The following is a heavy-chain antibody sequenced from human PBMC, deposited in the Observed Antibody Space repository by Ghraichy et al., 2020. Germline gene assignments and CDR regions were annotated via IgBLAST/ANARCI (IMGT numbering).Heavy chain of an antibody. J-gene: IGHJ6*02. D-gene: IGHD2-21*01. Sequence: GESLHISCAASGLGVSSNYMSWVRQAPGKGLEWVAILYSDGTPFYADSVRGRFTISRDESRNTMYLQMNTLRAEDTAVYYCARDRRYCGNNCYLYYYYGMDVWGRGTTVTVSS. CDR2: LYSDGTP. V-gene: IGHV3-53*01. CDR1: GLGVSSNY. CDR3: ARDRRYCGNNCYLYYYYGMDV.